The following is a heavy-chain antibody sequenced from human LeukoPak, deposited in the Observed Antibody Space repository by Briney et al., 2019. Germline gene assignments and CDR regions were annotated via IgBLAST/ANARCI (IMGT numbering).Heavy chain of an antibody. Sequence: GASVKVSCKASGGTFSSYAISWVRQAPGQGLEWMGGIIPIFGTANYAQKFQGRVTITADKSTSTAYMELSSLRSEDTAVYYCARRTNGVSQGDYFDYWGQGTLVTVSS. CDR2: IIPIFGTA. V-gene: IGHV1-69*06. CDR3: ARRTNGVSQGDYFDY. J-gene: IGHJ4*02. CDR1: GGTFSSYA. D-gene: IGHD2-8*01.